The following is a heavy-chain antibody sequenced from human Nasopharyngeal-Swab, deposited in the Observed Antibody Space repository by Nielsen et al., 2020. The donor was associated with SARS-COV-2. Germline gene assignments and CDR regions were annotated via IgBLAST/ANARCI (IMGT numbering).Heavy chain of an antibody. V-gene: IGHV3-21*01. Sequence: GGSLRLSCAASGFTFSSYSMNWVRQAPGKGLEWVSSISSSSGYIYYADSVKGRFTISRDNAKNSLYLQMNSLRAEDTAVYYCARNEAGSGSYWGFDYWGQGTLVTVSS. D-gene: IGHD3-10*01. J-gene: IGHJ4*02. CDR1: GFTFSSYS. CDR3: ARNEAGSGSYWGFDY. CDR2: ISSSSGYI.